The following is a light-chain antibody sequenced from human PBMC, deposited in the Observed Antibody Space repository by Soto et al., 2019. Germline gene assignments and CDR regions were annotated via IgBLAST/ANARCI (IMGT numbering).Light chain of an antibody. V-gene: IGKV3-20*01. CDR1: HSVSSSS. Sequence: EIVLTQSPGTLSLSPGERATLSCRASHSVSSSSLAWYQQNPGQAPRLLIYGASSRATGIPDRFSGSGSGTDFTLTISRLEPEDFAVYYCQQYGSSPPYTFGQGTKLEIK. CDR3: QQYGSSPPYT. J-gene: IGKJ2*01. CDR2: GAS.